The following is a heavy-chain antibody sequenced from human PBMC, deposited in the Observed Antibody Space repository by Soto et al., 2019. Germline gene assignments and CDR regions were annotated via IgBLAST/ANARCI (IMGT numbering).Heavy chain of an antibody. V-gene: IGHV4-61*01. CDR2: IYSSGIT. D-gene: IGHD5-18*01. Sequence: SETLSLTCTVSGGSVSSGSYYWSWLRQPPXKGLEWIGYIYSSGITNYNPSLKSRVTISVDTSKNQFSLKLSSVTAADTAVYYCARVEKAMLTGLLSFDYWGQGTLVTVSS. J-gene: IGHJ4*02. CDR1: GGSVSSGSYY. CDR3: ARVEKAMLTGLLSFDY.